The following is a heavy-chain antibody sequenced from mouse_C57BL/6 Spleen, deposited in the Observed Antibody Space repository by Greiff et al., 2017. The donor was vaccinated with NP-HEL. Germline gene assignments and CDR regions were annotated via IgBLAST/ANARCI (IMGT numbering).Heavy chain of an antibody. CDR2: FYPGSGSI. J-gene: IGHJ2*01. V-gene: IGHV1-62-2*01. Sequence: VKLQESGAELVKPGASVKLSCKASGYTFTEYTIHWVKQRSGQGLEWIGWFYPGSGSIKYNEKFKDKATLTADKSSSTVYMELSRLTSEDSAVYFCARHEGGELGRGDYFDYWGQGTTLTVSS. D-gene: IGHD4-1*01. CDR3: ARHEGGELGRGDYFDY. CDR1: GYTFTEYT.